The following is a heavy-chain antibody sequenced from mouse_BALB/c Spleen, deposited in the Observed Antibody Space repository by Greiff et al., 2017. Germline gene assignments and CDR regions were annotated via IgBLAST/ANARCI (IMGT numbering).Heavy chain of an antibody. CDR2: INSNGGST. J-gene: IGHJ4*01. CDR1: GFTFSSYG. V-gene: IGHV5-6-3*01. Sequence: EVQLQESGGGLVQPGGSLKLSCAASGFTFSSYGMSWVRQTPDKRLELVATINSNGGSTYYPDSVKGRFTISRDNAKNTLYLQMSSLKSEDTAMYYCARDRGNYRAMDYWGQGTSVTVSS. D-gene: IGHD2-1*01. CDR3: ARDRGNYRAMDY.